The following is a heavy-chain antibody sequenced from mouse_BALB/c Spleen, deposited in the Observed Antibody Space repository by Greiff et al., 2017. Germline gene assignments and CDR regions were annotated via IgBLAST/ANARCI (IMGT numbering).Heavy chain of an antibody. Sequence: VKLVESGPGLVAPSQSLSITCTVSGFSLTSYGVHWVRQPPGKGLEWLGVIWAGGSTNYNSALMSRLSISKDNSKSQVFLKMNSLQTDDTAMYYCAREDYDYDEGDYYAMDYWGQGTSVTVSS. CDR2: IWAGGST. D-gene: IGHD2-4*01. J-gene: IGHJ4*01. CDR1: GFSLTSYG. CDR3: AREDYDYDEGDYYAMDY. V-gene: IGHV2-9*02.